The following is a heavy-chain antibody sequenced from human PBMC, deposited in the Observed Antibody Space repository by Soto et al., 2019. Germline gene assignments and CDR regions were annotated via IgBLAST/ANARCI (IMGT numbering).Heavy chain of an antibody. CDR3: TISIGSGGVIGGFDY. J-gene: IGHJ4*02. D-gene: IGHD3-16*02. CDR1: GGTFNTYA. CDR2: ILPMFDRP. Sequence: QVQLVQSETEVKKPGSAVRVSCKASGGTFNTYAMNWVRQAPGQGLEWMGGILPMFDRPRYAQKFQGRVTIAVDEPTTTAYMELSSLTSDDTAVSYCTISIGSGGVIGGFDYWGPGTLVTVSS. V-gene: IGHV1-69*01.